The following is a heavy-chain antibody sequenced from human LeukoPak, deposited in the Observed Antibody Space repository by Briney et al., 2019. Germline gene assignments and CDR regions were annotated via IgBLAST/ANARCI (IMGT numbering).Heavy chain of an antibody. CDR3: AKDPNPLYDHWSGYK. D-gene: IGHD3-3*01. Sequence: GGSLRLSCAASGFTLPGHTMTWLRQAPGKGLEWVSIIGGRDDRTYYADFVKGRFTISRDNSKNILYLQMNNPRAEDTAVYYCAKDPNPLYDHWSGYKWGQGTLVTVSS. CDR1: GFTLPGHT. J-gene: IGHJ4*02. V-gene: IGHV3-23*01. CDR2: IGGRDDRT.